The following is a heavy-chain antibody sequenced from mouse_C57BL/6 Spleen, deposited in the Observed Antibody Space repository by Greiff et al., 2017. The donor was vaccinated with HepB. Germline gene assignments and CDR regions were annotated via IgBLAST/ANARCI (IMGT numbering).Heavy chain of an antibody. D-gene: IGHD2-3*01. CDR2: ISYDGSN. CDR1: GYSINSGYY. V-gene: IGHV3-6*01. Sequence: ESGPGLVKPSQSLSPTCSVTGYSINSGYYWNWIRQFPGNKLEWMGYISYDGSNNYNPSLKNRISITRDTSKNQFFLKLNSVTTEDTATYYCARDLGYYGDYWGQGTSVTVSS. J-gene: IGHJ4*01. CDR3: ARDLGYYGDY.